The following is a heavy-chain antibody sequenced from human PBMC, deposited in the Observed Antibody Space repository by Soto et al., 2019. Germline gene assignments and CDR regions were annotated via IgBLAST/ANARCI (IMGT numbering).Heavy chain of an antibody. V-gene: IGHV1-69*01. J-gene: IGHJ5*02. CDR1: GGTFSSYA. Sequence: QVQLVQSGAEVKKPGSSVKVSCKASGGTFSSYAISWVRQAPGQGLEWMGGIIPIFGTANYAQKFQGRVTITADESTSTAYMELSSLRSEDTAVYYCARVLEPRTSFGVVTNNWFDPWGQGTLVTVSS. D-gene: IGHD3-3*01. CDR3: ARVLEPRTSFGVVTNNWFDP. CDR2: IIPIFGTA.